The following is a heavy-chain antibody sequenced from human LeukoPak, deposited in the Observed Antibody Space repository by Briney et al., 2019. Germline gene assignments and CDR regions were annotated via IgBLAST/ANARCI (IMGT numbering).Heavy chain of an antibody. J-gene: IGHJ5*02. CDR1: GGSFSGYY. CDR3: ARDPRGYCSSTSCRVWFDP. CDR2: IHYSGSV. D-gene: IGHD2-2*01. V-gene: IGHV4-34*01. Sequence: SETLSLTCAVYGGSFSGYYWTWIRQPPGKGLEWIGEIHYSGSVTYNPSLETRVTISVDTSKNQFSLRINSVTAADTAVYYCARDPRGYCSSTSCRVWFDPWGQGTLVTVSS.